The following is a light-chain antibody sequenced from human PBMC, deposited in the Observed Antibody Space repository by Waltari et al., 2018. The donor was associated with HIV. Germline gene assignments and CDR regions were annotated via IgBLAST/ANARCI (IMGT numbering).Light chain of an antibody. CDR1: SSNIGINA. CDR3: AAWDDSLNGWV. Sequence: VLTQPPSASGPPGQRVTISCSGTSSNIGINAVNRYQPPPGTVAKLLIYGDHQRPSGVPDRFSGSKSGASASLAISGLQSEDEADYYCAAWDDSLNGWVFGGGTKLTVL. J-gene: IGLJ3*02. CDR2: GDH. V-gene: IGLV1-44*01.